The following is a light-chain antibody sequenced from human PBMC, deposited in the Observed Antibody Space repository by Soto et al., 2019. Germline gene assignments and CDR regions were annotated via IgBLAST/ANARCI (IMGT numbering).Light chain of an antibody. V-gene: IGKV1-5*03. CDR2: KAS. Sequence: DIQMTQSPSTLSASVGTRVTITCRASKSISSWLAWYQQKPGKAPKLLIYKASSLESGVPSRFSGSGSGTEFTLTISSLQPDDFATYYCQQYNSSPTFGQGTKVEIK. CDR3: QQYNSSPT. CDR1: KSISSW. J-gene: IGKJ1*01.